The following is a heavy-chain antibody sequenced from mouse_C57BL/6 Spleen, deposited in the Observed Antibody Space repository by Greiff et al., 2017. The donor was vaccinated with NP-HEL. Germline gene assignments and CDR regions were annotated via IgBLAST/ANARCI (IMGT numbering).Heavy chain of an antibody. CDR1: GYAFTNYL. V-gene: IGHV1-54*01. CDR2: INPGSGGT. J-gene: IGHJ1*03. Sequence: QVQLKESGAELVRPGTSVKVSCKASGYAFTNYLIEWVKQRPGQGLEWIGVINPGSGGTNYNEKFKGKATLTADKSSSTAYMQLSSLTSEDSAVYFCARDGNYGYFDVWGTGTTVTVSS. D-gene: IGHD2-1*01. CDR3: ARDGNYGYFDV.